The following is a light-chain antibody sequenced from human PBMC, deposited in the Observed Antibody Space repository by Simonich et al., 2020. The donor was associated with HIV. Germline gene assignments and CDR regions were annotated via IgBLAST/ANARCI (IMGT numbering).Light chain of an antibody. CDR2: AAS. V-gene: IGKV1-NL1*01. Sequence: DIQMTQSPSSLSASIGDRVTITCRASHNIKTYLNWYQQKPGKAPKLLLYAASRLESGVPSRFSGSGSGTDYTRTISSLQPEDFATYYCQQYYTTPWTFGQGTKVESK. J-gene: IGKJ1*01. CDR1: HNIKTY. CDR3: QQYYTTPWT.